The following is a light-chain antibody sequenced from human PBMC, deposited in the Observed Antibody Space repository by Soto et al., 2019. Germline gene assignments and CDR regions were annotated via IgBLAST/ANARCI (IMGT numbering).Light chain of an antibody. J-gene: IGLJ1*01. CDR3: CTDAGRYKV. CDR2: DVS. V-gene: IGLV2-11*01. CDR1: DSDVGTYNY. Sequence: QAALTQPRSVSGSPGQSVTISCTGTDSDVGTYNYVSWYQQHPGKAPKLMIYDVSKRPSGVPDRFSGSKSGNTASLTISGLQAEDEADYYCCTDAGRYKVFGVGTKVTVL.